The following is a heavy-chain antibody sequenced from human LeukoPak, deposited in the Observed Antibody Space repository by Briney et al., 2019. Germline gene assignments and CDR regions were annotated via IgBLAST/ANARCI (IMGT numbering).Heavy chain of an antibody. V-gene: IGHV3-23*01. J-gene: IGHJ4*02. CDR3: AKERSDIVVVVAATDY. CDR1: GFTFSSYA. D-gene: IGHD2-15*01. CDR2: ISGSGGST. Sequence: SGGSLRLSCAASGFTFSSYAMSWVRQAPGKGLEWVSAISGSGGSTYYADSVKGRFTISRDNSKNTLYLQMNSLRAEDTAVYYCAKERSDIVVVVAATDYWGQGTLVTVSS.